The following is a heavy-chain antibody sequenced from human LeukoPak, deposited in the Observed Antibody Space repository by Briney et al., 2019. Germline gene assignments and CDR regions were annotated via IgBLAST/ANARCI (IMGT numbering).Heavy chain of an antibody. V-gene: IGHV4-34*01. CDR2: INHSGST. J-gene: IGHJ4*02. CDR1: GGSFSGYY. D-gene: IGHD6-13*01. CDR3: ARGYSSSWYVGY. Sequence: SETLSLTCAVYGGSFSGYYWSWIRQPPGKGLEWIGEINHSGSTNYNPSLKSRVTMSVDTSKNQFSLKLSSVTAADTAVYYCARGYSSSWYVGYWGQGTLVTVSS.